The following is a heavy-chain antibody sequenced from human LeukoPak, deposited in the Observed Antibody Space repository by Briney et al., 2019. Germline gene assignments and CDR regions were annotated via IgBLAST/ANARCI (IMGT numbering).Heavy chain of an antibody. CDR2: ISAYNGNT. V-gene: IGHV1-18*01. CDR1: GYTFTSYG. CDR3: AGVLWFGEFSGWFDP. J-gene: IGHJ5*02. D-gene: IGHD3-10*01. Sequence: GASVKVSCKSSGYTFTSYGISWVRQAPGQGLEWMGWISAYNGNTNYAQKLQGRVTMTTDTSTSTAYMELRSPRSDDTAVYYCAGVLWFGEFSGWFDPWGQGTLVTVSS.